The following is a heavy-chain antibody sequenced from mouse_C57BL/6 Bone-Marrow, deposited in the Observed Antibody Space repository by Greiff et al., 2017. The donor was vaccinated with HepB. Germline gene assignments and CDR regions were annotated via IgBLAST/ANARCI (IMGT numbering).Heavy chain of an antibody. CDR2: INPYNGGT. CDR3: ARYGSSDFDY. D-gene: IGHD1-1*01. CDR1: GYTFTDYY. Sequence: EVQLQQSGPVLVKPGASVKMSCKASGYTFTDYYMNWVKQSHGKSLEWIGVINPYNGGTSYNQKFKGKATLTVDKSSSTAYMELNSLTSEDSAVYYCARYGSSDFDYWGRGTTLTVSS. V-gene: IGHV1-19*01. J-gene: IGHJ2*01.